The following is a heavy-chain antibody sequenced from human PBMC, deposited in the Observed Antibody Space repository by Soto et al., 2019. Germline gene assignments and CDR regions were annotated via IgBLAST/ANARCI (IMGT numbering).Heavy chain of an antibody. V-gene: IGHV3-30*18. Sequence: GGSLRLSCAASGFTFSSYGMHWVRQAPGKGLEWVAVISYDGSNKYYADSVKGRFTISRDNSKNTLYLQMNSLRAEDTAVYYCAKDTKLWLLGYYYYGMDVWGQGTTVTVSS. CDR2: ISYDGSNK. J-gene: IGHJ6*02. CDR1: GFTFSSYG. CDR3: AKDTKLWLLGYYYYGMDV. D-gene: IGHD5-18*01.